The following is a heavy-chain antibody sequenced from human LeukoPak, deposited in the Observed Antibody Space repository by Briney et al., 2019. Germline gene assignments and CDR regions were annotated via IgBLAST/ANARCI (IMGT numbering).Heavy chain of an antibody. CDR1: GFTFSSYA. CDR2: ISSSSSYI. CDR3: ARGPPKYSSSGDDY. J-gene: IGHJ4*02. V-gene: IGHV3-21*01. Sequence: GGSLRLSCAASGFTFSSYAMSWVRPAPGKGLEWVSSISSSSSYIYYAASLKCRFATPRDNAKTSLYLPMNSLRAEDTAVYYCARGPPKYSSSGDDYWGQETLVTASS. D-gene: IGHD6-13*01.